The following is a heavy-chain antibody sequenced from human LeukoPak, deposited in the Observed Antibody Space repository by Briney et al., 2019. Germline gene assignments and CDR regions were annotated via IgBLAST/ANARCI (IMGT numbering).Heavy chain of an antibody. J-gene: IGHJ4*02. Sequence: GGSLRLSCAASGFTFSTYWMHWVRQAPGKGLVWVSRIKSDGSSTSYADSVKGRFTISRDNAKNTVYLQMNSLRDEDTAVYYCAGFYYDSSRGAYWDRGTLVTVSS. V-gene: IGHV3-74*01. CDR3: AGFYYDSSRGAY. D-gene: IGHD3-22*01. CDR2: IKSDGSST. CDR1: GFTFSTYW.